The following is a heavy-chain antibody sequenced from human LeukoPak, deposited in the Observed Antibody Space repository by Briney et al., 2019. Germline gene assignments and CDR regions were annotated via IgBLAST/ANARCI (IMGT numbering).Heavy chain of an antibody. CDR2: INDGNGNT. D-gene: IGHD4-17*01. V-gene: IGHV1-3*01. Sequence: ASVRVSCKASGYTFTSYAMHCVRQAPGQRLEWMVWINDGNGNTKYSEKFQGRVTITRDTSSSTVYIELSSLRSEDTAVYSCARDGIYGDCDIWGQGTMVTVSS. J-gene: IGHJ3*02. CDR1: GYTFTSYA. CDR3: ARDGIYGDCDI.